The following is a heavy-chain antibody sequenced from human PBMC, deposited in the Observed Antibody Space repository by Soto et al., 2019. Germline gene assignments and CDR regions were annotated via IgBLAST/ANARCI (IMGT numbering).Heavy chain of an antibody. V-gene: IGHV3-73*01. CDR1: GYTFNGSA. J-gene: IGHJ3*02. CDR2: IRSKANNYAT. D-gene: IGHD2-8*02. Sequence: AGSLRLCSAASGYTFNGSAMHWVRQASGKGLEWVGRIRSKANNYATVYTASVKGRFTISRDDSKNTAYLQMNNLKTEDTAVYYCTTLVELTFDIWGQGTMVTVSS. CDR3: TTLVELTFDI.